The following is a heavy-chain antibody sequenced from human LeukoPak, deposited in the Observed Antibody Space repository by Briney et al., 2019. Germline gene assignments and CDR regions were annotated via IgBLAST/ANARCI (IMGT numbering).Heavy chain of an antibody. D-gene: IGHD4-17*01. CDR2: IWYDGSNK. J-gene: IGHJ6*02. CDR3: ATGVPYGYYYYGMDV. CDR1: GFTFSSYG. V-gene: IGHV3-33*01. Sequence: GRSLRLSCAASGFTFSSYGMHWVRQAPGKGLEWVAVIWYDGSNKYYADSVKGRFTISRDNSKNTLYLQMNSLRAEDTAVYYCATGVPYGYYYYGMDVWGQGTTVTVSS.